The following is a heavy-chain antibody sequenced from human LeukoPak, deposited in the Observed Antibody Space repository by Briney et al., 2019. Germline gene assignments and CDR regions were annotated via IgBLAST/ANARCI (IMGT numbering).Heavy chain of an antibody. CDR3: ARDPDRYNWHYFDY. CDR1: GFILSAFP. J-gene: IGHJ4*02. V-gene: IGHV3-30*04. CDR2: ISNDGRNT. D-gene: IGHD1-20*01. Sequence: GGSLRLSCAVSGFILSAFPMHWVRQAPGTGLEWIAVISNDGRNTYYADSVQGRFTISRDNSKNTLYLQMDSLRVDDTAVDYCARDPDRYNWHYFDYWGQGTLVTVSS.